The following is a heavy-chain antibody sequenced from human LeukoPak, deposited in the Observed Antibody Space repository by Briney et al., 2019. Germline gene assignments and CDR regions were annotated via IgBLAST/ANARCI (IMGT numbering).Heavy chain of an antibody. Sequence: GESLKISCKGSGYSFTSYWIGWVRQMPGKGLEWMGIIYPGDSDTRYSPPFQGQVTISADKSISTAYLQWSSLKASDTAMYYCARALWFGELSSYYMDVWGKGTTVTVSS. V-gene: IGHV5-51*01. J-gene: IGHJ6*03. CDR2: IYPGDSDT. D-gene: IGHD3-10*01. CDR1: GYSFTSYW. CDR3: ARALWFGELSSYYMDV.